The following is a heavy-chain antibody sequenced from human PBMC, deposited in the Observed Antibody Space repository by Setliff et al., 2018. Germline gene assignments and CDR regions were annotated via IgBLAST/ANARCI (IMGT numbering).Heavy chain of an antibody. V-gene: IGHV4-34*01. D-gene: IGHD3-3*01. CDR2: INHSGST. J-gene: IGHJ4*02. CDR1: GGSFTNYY. CDR3: RYWSGYYNNDY. Sequence: PSETLSLTCTVYGGSFTNYYWGWIRQSPGKGLAWIGEINHSGSTNYNPSLKSRLTISVDASTNQFSLKLYSVTAADTAVYYCRYWSGYYNNDYWGQGTLVTVS.